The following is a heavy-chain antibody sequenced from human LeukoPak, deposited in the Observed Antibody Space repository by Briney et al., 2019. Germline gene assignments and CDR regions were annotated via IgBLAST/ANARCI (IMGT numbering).Heavy chain of an antibody. D-gene: IGHD6-13*01. J-gene: IGHJ1*01. V-gene: IGHV3-30-3*01. CDR2: ISYDGSNK. CDR3: ARDREAAGTGYLQH. Sequence: GGSLRLSCAASGFTFSSYAMHWVRQAPGKGLEWVAVISYDGSNKYYADSVKGRFTISRDNSKNTLYLQMNSLRAEDTAVYYCARDREAAGTGYLQHWGQGTLVTVSS. CDR1: GFTFSSYA.